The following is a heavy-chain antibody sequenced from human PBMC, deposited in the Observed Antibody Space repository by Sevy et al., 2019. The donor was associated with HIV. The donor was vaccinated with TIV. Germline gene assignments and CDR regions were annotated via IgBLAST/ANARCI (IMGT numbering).Heavy chain of an antibody. V-gene: IGHV3-23*01. CDR3: AKGSGSWNWFDP. CDR2: ISGSGGST. Sequence: GGSLRLSCAASGFTFSSYAMSWVRQAPGKGLEWVSAISGSGGSTYYADSVKGRFTISRDNSKNALYLQMNSLRAEDTAVYYCAKGSGSWNWFDPWGQGTLVTVSS. D-gene: IGHD1-26*01. CDR1: GFTFSSYA. J-gene: IGHJ5*02.